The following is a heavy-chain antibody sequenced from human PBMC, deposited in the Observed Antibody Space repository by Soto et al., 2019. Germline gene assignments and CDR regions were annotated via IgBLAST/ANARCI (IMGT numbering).Heavy chain of an antibody. D-gene: IGHD6-19*01. CDR2: MYHSGST. J-gene: IGHJ4*02. CDR3: ISISGRYSSARYSDN. CDR1: GGSISSGGYS. Sequence: SETLSLTCAVSGGSISSGGYSWSWIRQPPGKGLEWIGYMYHSGSTYYNPSLKSRVTISIDRSKNQFSLKLSSVTAADTAVYYCISISGRYSSARYSDNWGQGTLVTVSS. V-gene: IGHV4-30-2*01.